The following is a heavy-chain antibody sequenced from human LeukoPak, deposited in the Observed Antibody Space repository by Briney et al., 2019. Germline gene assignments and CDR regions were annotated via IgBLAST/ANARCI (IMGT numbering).Heavy chain of an antibody. CDR1: GLTFSSYG. D-gene: IGHD6-19*01. Sequence: GGSLRLSCAASGLTFSSYGMHWVRQAPGKGLEWVAFIRPDASKEYHADSVKGRFIISRDNSKNSLYLEMNSLRAEDSAVYYCVRDQYSSGSLWGQGTLVTVSS. CDR3: VRDQYSSGSL. CDR2: IRPDASKE. J-gene: IGHJ4*02. V-gene: IGHV3-30*02.